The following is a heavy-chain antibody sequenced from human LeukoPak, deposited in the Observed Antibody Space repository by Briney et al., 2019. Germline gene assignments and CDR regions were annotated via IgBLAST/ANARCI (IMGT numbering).Heavy chain of an antibody. D-gene: IGHD4-23*01. Sequence: SEPLSLTCSVCGGSISSFYWLWLRQPRGRGVEWMGYIDTSGNTNYNPSLKSRVTLSVDKSKKQSSLSLTSVTAADTAVFYCAEATPYRLFGYWGQGAHGTVSS. J-gene: IGHJ4*02. CDR1: GGSISSFY. CDR2: IDTSGNT. V-gene: IGHV4-4*09. CDR3: AEATPYRLFGY.